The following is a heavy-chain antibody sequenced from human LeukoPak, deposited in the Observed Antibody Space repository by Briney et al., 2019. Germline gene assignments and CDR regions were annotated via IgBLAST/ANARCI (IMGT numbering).Heavy chain of an antibody. Sequence: SETLSLTCTVSGGSISSGDYYWRWIRQPPGKGLEWIGYIYYSGSTYYNPSLKSRVTISVDTSKNQFSLKLSSVTAADTAVYYCARPHHRYYYYMDVWGKGTTVTVSS. CDR2: IYYSGST. CDR3: ARPHHRYYYYMDV. CDR1: GGSISSGDYY. J-gene: IGHJ6*03. D-gene: IGHD3-16*02. V-gene: IGHV4-30-4*08.